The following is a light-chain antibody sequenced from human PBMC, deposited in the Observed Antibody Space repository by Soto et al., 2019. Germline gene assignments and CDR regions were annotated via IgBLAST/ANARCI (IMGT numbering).Light chain of an antibody. CDR2: SNN. V-gene: IGLV1-44*01. CDR3: EAWDDSLNGRV. J-gene: IGLJ2*01. CDR1: SSNIGSNT. Sequence: QSALTQPPSASGTPGQRVTISCSGSSSNIGSNTVTWYQHFPGTAPKLLIYSNNQRPSGVPDRFSGSKSGTSASLAISGLQSEDEADYYCEAWDDSLNGRVFGGGTKVTVL.